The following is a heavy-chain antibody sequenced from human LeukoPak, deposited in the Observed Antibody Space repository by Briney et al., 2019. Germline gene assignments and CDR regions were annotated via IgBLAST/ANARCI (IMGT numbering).Heavy chain of an antibody. CDR3: ASRGRYDFWSGYTGYYFDY. V-gene: IGHV1-69*13. Sequence: ASVKVSCKASGGTFSSYAISWVRQAPGQGLEWMGGIIPIFGTANYAQKFQGRVTITADESTSTAYMELSSLRSEDTAVYYCASRGRYDFWSGYTGYYFDYWGQGTLVTVSS. CDR1: GGTFSSYA. J-gene: IGHJ4*02. D-gene: IGHD3-3*01. CDR2: IIPIFGTA.